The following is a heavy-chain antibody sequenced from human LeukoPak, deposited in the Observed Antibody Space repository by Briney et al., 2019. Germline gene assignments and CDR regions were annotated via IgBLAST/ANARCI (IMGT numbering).Heavy chain of an antibody. J-gene: IGHJ6*03. CDR3: ARFRSSSFYYYYYMDV. Sequence: SETLSLTCTVSGGSISNYDWSWIRQPAGKGLEWIGRIYTSGSTNYNPSLKSRVTISVDTSKNQFSLKLSSVTAADTAVYYCARFRSSSFYYYYYMDVWGKGTTVTVSS. D-gene: IGHD6-6*01. CDR2: IYTSGST. CDR1: GGSISNYD. V-gene: IGHV4-4*07.